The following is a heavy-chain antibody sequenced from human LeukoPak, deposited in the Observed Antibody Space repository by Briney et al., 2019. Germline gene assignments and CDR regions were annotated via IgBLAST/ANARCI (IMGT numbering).Heavy chain of an antibody. CDR1: GFTFSSYS. Sequence: PGGSLRLSCAASGFTFSSYSMNWVRQAPGKGLEWVSSISSSSSSYIYYADSVKGRFTISRDNSKNTLYLQMNSLRAEDTALYFCARDPNGDYIGAFDFLGQGTVVTVSS. CDR3: ARDPNGDYIGAFDF. J-gene: IGHJ3*01. CDR2: ISSSSSSYI. D-gene: IGHD4-17*01. V-gene: IGHV3-21*04.